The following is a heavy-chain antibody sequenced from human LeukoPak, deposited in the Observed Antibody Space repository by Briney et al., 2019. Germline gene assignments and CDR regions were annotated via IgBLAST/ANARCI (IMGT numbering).Heavy chain of an antibody. D-gene: IGHD3-9*01. J-gene: IGHJ3*02. CDR1: GFTFSSYA. V-gene: IGHV3-30*04. CDR2: ISYDGSNK. CDR3: ATRIFRGAFDI. Sequence: GRSLRLSCAASGFTFSSYAMHWVRQAPGKGLEWVAVISYDGSNKYYADSAKGRFTISRDNSKNTLYLQMNSLRAEDTAVYYCATRIFRGAFDIWGQGTMVTVSS.